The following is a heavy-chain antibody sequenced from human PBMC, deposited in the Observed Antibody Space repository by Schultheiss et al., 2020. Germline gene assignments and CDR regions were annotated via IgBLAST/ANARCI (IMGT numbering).Heavy chain of an antibody. Sequence: SQTLSLTCTVSGGSISSSSYYWGWIRQPPGKGLEWIGYIYYSGSTYYNPSLKSRVTISVDTSKNQFSLKLSSVTADTAVYYCARGSYDCSSTSCRGYGMDVWGQGTTVTVS. D-gene: IGHD2-2*01. CDR2: IYYSGST. CDR1: GGSISSSSYY. J-gene: IGHJ6*02. CDR3: ARGSYDCSSTSCRGYGMDV. V-gene: IGHV4-31*05.